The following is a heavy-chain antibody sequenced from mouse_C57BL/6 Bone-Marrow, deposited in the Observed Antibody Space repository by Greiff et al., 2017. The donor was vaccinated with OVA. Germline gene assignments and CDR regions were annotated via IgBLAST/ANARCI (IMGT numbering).Heavy chain of an antibody. D-gene: IGHD2-4*01. Sequence: VQLQQSGPELVKPGASVKISCKASGYAFSSSWMNWVKQRPGKGLEWIGRIYPGDGDTNYNGKFKGKATLTADKSSSTAYMQLSSLTSEDSAVYFCARGGDYDDGVFAYWGQGTLVTVSA. J-gene: IGHJ3*01. CDR3: ARGGDYDDGVFAY. V-gene: IGHV1-82*01. CDR1: GYAFSSSW. CDR2: IYPGDGDT.